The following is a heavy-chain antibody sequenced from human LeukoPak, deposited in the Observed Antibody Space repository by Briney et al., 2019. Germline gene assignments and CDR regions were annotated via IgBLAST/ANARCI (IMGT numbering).Heavy chain of an antibody. J-gene: IGHJ4*02. V-gene: IGHV3-30*02. CDR2: IRYDGSNK. D-gene: IGHD6-13*01. CDR3: AREGSSPRPYFDY. CDR1: GFTFSSYG. Sequence: PGGSLRLSCAASGFTFSSYGMHWVRQAPGKGLEWVAFIRYDGSNKYYADSVKGRFTISRDNSKNTLYLQMNSLRAEDTAVYYCAREGSSPRPYFDYWGQGTLVTVSS.